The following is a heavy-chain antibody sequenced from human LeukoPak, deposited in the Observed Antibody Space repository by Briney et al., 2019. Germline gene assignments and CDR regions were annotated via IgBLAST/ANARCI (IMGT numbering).Heavy chain of an antibody. Sequence: SETLSLTCTVSGGSFSSSYYYWSWNRQPPGQGLEWVRFFSFNVHSHYNPSLKSRVPISVDTSKTQFSLRLTSVTAADTAIYYCARVPAAGTGPDSWGQGPLVTVSS. J-gene: IGHJ4*02. D-gene: IGHD6-13*01. CDR3: ARVPAAGTGPDS. CDR2: FSFNVHS. V-gene: IGHV4-61*01. CDR1: GGSFSSSYYY.